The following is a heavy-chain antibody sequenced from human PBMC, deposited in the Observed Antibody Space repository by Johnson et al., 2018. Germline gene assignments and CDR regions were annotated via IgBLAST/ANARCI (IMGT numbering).Heavy chain of an antibody. CDR2: IIPISGTA. CDR1: GGSFRSYI. Sequence: QVQLVQSGAEVKKPGSSVKVSCKASGGSFRSYIISWVRQAPGQGLERMGRIIPISGTANYAQKFQGSVTITAEESTRTAYMGLDSLRSDDTAVYYCAREMPFTVVHARDDSWGQGTLVTVSS. D-gene: IGHD2-21*01. V-gene: IGHV1-69*12. CDR3: AREMPFTVVHARDDS. J-gene: IGHJ4*02.